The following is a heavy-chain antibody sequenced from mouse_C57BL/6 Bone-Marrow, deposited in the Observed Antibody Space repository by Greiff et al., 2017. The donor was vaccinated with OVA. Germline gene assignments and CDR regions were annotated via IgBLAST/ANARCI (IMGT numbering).Heavy chain of an antibody. CDR2: INPYNGGT. CDR1: GYTFTDYY. Sequence: EVQLQQSGPVLVKPGASVKMSCKASGYTFTDYYMNWVKQSHGKSLEWIGVINPYNGGTSYNQKFKGKATLTVDKSSSTAYMELNSLTSEDSAVYYCARPTVVATDYAMDYWGQGTSVTVSS. CDR3: ARPTVVATDYAMDY. V-gene: IGHV1-19*01. D-gene: IGHD1-1*01. J-gene: IGHJ4*01.